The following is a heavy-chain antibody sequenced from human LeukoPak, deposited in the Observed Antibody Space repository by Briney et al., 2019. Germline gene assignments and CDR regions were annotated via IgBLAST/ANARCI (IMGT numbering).Heavy chain of an antibody. J-gene: IGHJ4*02. V-gene: IGHV3-7*01. Sequence: PGGSLRLSCAASGFTFSSYWMSWVRQAPGKGLEWVANIKQDGSEKYYVDSVKGRFTISRDNAKNSLYLQMNSLRAGDTAVYYCARVVGRIRGIQYYFDYWGQGTLVTVSS. CDR2: IKQDGSEK. D-gene: IGHD3-10*01. CDR1: GFTFSSYW. CDR3: ARVVGRIRGIQYYFDY.